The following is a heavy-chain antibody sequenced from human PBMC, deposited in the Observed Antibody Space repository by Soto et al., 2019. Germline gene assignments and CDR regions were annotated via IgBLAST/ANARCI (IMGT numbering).Heavy chain of an antibody. CDR1: GFTVSSNY. V-gene: IGHV3-53*02. CDR2: IYSGGST. Sequence: EVQLVETGGGLIQPGGSLRLSCAASGFTVSSNYMSWVRQAPGKGLEWVSVIYSGGSTYYADSVKGRFTISRDNSKNTLYLQMNSLRAEDTAVYYCARGAGGSYYGYFDYWGQGTLFTVSS. D-gene: IGHD1-26*01. J-gene: IGHJ4*02. CDR3: ARGAGGSYYGYFDY.